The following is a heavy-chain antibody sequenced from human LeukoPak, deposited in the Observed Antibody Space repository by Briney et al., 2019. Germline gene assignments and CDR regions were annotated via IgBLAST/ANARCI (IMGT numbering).Heavy chain of an antibody. CDR2: IYYSGST. D-gene: IGHD3-3*01. J-gene: IGHJ4*02. CDR3: ARSPFFWSGYYTASYGFDY. CDR1: GGSISSYY. V-gene: IGHV4-59*01. Sequence: PSETLSLTCTVSGGSISSYYWSWIRQPPGKGLEWIGYIYYSGSTNYNPSLKSRVTISVDTSKNQFSLKLSSVTAADTAVYYCARSPFFWSGYYTASYGFDYWGQGTLVTVSS.